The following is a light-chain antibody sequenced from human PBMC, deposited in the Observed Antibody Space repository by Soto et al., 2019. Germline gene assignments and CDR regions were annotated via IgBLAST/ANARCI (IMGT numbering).Light chain of an antibody. J-gene: IGLJ2*01. CDR3: YSTDTSGNHKGV. V-gene: IGLV3-10*01. CDR1: ALPKKY. Sequence: SYELIQPPSVSVSPGQTARIPCSGDALPKKYAYWYQQKSGQAPVLVIYEDSKRPSGIPERFSGSSSGTMATLTISGAQVEDEADYYCYSTDTSGNHKGVFGRGTKVTVL. CDR2: EDS.